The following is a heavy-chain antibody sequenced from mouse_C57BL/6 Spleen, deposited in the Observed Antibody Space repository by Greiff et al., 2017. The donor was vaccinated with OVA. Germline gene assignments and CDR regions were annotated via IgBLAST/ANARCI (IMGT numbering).Heavy chain of an antibody. Sequence: DVHLVESGGGLVKPGGSLKLSCAASGFTFSDYGMHWVRQAPEKGLEWVAYISSGSSTIYYADTVKGRFTISRDNAKNTLFLQMTSLRSEDTAMYYCARGGGNSYYYAMDYWGQGTSVTVSS. CDR1: GFTFSDYG. CDR2: ISSGSSTI. V-gene: IGHV5-17*01. D-gene: IGHD2-1*01. CDR3: ARGGGNSYYYAMDY. J-gene: IGHJ4*01.